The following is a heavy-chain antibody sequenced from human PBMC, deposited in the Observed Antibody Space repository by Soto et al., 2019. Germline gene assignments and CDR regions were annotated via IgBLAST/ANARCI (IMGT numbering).Heavy chain of an antibody. CDR1: GFIFSSYW. CDR3: ARDNRGFAY. J-gene: IGHJ4*02. CDR2: INSDESST. V-gene: IGHV3-74*01. Sequence: GGSLRLSCAASGFIFSSYWMYRVRQAPGKGLVWVSLINSDESSTNYADSVKGRFTISRDNAKNTLYLQMNSLRAEDTAVYYCARDNRGFAYWGQGPLVTVSS.